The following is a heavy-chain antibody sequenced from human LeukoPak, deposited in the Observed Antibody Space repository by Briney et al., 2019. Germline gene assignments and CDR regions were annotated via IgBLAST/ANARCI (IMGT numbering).Heavy chain of an antibody. CDR2: IYYSGST. V-gene: IGHV4-39*01. CDR3: ARQLNWAFDY. Sequence: TSETLSLTCTVSGGSISSGSYYWGWIRQPPGKGLEWIGYIYYSGSTYYNPSLKSRVTISVDTSKNQFSLKLSSVTAADTAVYYCARQLNWAFDYWGLGTLVTVSS. CDR1: GGSISSGSYY. D-gene: IGHD7-27*01. J-gene: IGHJ4*02.